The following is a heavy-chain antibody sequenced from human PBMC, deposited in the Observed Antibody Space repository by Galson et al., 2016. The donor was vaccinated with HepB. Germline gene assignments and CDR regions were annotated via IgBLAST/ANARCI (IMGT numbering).Heavy chain of an antibody. CDR2: ISRSSRHI. CDR1: EFTFSSYA. CDR3: ARDREGTSWFSGDYDHYGMDV. V-gene: IGHV3-21*01. Sequence: SLRLSCAASEFTFSSYAMSWVRQAPGKGLEWVSSISRSSRHIYYADSVKGRFTISRDNAKNSLYLQMNSLRVEDTAVYFCARDREGTSWFSGDYDHYGMDVWGQGTTVTVSS. J-gene: IGHJ6*02. D-gene: IGHD6-13*01.